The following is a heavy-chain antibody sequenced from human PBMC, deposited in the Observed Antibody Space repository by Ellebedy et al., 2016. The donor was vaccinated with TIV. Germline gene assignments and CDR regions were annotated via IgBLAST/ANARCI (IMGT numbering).Heavy chain of an antibody. V-gene: IGHV4-4*02. CDR3: ARWGEYSSGWYPDY. CDR2: IYHSGST. J-gene: IGHJ4*02. Sequence: MPSETLSLTCAVSGGSISSSNWWSWVRQPPGKGLEWLGEIYHSGSTNYNPSLKSRVTISVDKSKNQFSLKLSSVTAADTAVYYCARWGEYSSGWYPDYWGQGTLVTVSS. CDR1: GGSISSSNW. D-gene: IGHD6-19*01.